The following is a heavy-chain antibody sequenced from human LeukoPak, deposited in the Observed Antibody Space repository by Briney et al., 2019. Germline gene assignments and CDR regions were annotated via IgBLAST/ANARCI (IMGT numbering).Heavy chain of an antibody. V-gene: IGHV4-61*01. CDR2: IYSSGST. CDR3: ARARNYYDSSGFYYEGDAFDI. D-gene: IGHD3-22*01. CDR1: GYSISSGYY. Sequence: SETLSLTCTVSGYSISSGYYWGWIRQPPGKGLECIGYIYSSGSTNYNPSLKSRVTISVDTSKNQFSLKLSSVTAADTAVYYCARARNYYDSSGFYYEGDAFDIWGQGTMVTVSS. J-gene: IGHJ3*02.